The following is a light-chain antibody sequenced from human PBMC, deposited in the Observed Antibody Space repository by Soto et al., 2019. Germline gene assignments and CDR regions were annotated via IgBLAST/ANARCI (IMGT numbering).Light chain of an antibody. CDR1: SSDVGGYNY. CDR3: YSYTTTNIWV. Sequence: QSALTQPASVSGSPGQSITISCTGTSSDVGGYNYVSWYQHHPGKAPKLMIYEVTTRPSGVSNRLSGSKAGNTASLTISGLQAEDEADYYCYSYTTTNIWVFGGGTKLTVL. J-gene: IGLJ3*02. CDR2: EVT. V-gene: IGLV2-14*01.